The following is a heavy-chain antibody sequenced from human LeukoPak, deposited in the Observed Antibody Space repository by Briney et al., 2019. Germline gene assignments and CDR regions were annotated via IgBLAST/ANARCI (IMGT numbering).Heavy chain of an antibody. CDR1: GYTFTGYY. D-gene: IGHD3-16*01. Sequence: GASVKVSCKTSGYTFTGYYMHWLRQAPGQGLEWMGQINPNSGGTYQGRVTMTRDTSISTSYMELTSLISDDTAVYYCAGGVLHGGGNWFDPWGQGTLVTVSS. CDR2: INPNSGGT. CDR3: AGGVLHGGGNWFDP. V-gene: IGHV1-2*06. J-gene: IGHJ5*02.